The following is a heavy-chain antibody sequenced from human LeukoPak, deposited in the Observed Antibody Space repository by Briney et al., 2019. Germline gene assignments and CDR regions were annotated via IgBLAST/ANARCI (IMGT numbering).Heavy chain of an antibody. Sequence: SGPALVKPTQTLTLTCSFSGFSLSTSGMCVSWIRQPPGKGLEWIGYIYYSGSTNYNPSLKSRVTISVDTSKNQFSLKLSSVTAADTAVYYCARPKSGCDDWYFDLWGRGTLVTVSS. V-gene: IGHV4-61*08. D-gene: IGHD5-12*01. J-gene: IGHJ2*01. CDR3: ARPKSGCDDWYFDL. CDR1: GFSLSTSGMC. CDR2: IYYSGST.